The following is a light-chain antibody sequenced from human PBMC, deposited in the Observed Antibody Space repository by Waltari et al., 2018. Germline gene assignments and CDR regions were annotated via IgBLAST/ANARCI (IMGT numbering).Light chain of an antibody. Sequence: DAVMTQSPLSLSVTLRQPASISCKSSQGPVFGDGNTYLNWFQQKPGQSPRRLIYSVSNRDFGVPDRFSGSGSGTDFTLRISRVEADDVGFYYCMQGTHWPHTFGQGTRLEIK. V-gene: IGKV2-30*01. CDR3: MQGTHWPHT. CDR2: SVS. J-gene: IGKJ2*01. CDR1: QGPVFGDGNTY.